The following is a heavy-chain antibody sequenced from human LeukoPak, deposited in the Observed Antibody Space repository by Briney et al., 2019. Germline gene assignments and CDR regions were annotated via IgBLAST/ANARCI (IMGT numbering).Heavy chain of an antibody. CDR2: ISSSSSTI. Sequence: GGPLRLSCAASGFTFSSYEMNWVRQAPGKGLEWLSYISSSSSTIYYADSVKGRFTISRDNAKNSLFLQMNSLRAEDTAVYYCARDRPGRAYYFDYWGQGTLVTVSS. D-gene: IGHD3-10*01. CDR3: ARDRPGRAYYFDY. J-gene: IGHJ4*02. CDR1: GFTFSSYE. V-gene: IGHV3-48*03.